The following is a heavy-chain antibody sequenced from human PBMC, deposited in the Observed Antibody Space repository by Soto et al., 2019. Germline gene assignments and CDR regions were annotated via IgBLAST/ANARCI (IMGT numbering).Heavy chain of an antibody. Sequence: GSSLKISCTGSGYSLTRYWTSWVRQMPEKGLEWMGRIDPSDSYTNYSPSFQGHVTISADKSISTAYLQWSSLKASDTAMYYCAISNRGNAYYYCYGMDVWGQGTTVTSP. D-gene: IGHD2-8*01. CDR1: GYSLTRYW. J-gene: IGHJ6*02. CDR2: IDPSDSYT. V-gene: IGHV5-10-1*01. CDR3: AISNRGNAYYYCYGMDV.